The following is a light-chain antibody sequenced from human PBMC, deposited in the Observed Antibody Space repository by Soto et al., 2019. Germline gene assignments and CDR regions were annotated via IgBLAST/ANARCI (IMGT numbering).Light chain of an antibody. Sequence: EIVMTQSPATLSVSPGERATLSCRASQSVSSYLAWYQQKPGQAPRLLIYGASTRATGIPARFSGSGSGTELHLTISSLQSEDSAVYYCQQYNNWPPAITFGQGTRLEIK. CDR3: QQYNNWPPAIT. CDR2: GAS. CDR1: QSVSSY. J-gene: IGKJ5*01. V-gene: IGKV3D-15*01.